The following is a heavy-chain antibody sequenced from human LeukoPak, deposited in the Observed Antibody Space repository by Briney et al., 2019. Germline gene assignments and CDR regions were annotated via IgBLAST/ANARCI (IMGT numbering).Heavy chain of an antibody. D-gene: IGHD6-19*01. J-gene: IGHJ1*01. CDR3: ARVSEDHTTGWYEEYFQH. CDR2: IWYDGSKK. Sequence: PGRSLRLSCAASGFTFSSYGMHWVRQAPGKGLEWVAVIWYDGSKKNYADSVKGRFTVPRDNSKNTLYLQMNSLRVEDTAVYFCARVSEDHTTGWYEEYFQHWGQGTLVTVSS. V-gene: IGHV3-33*01. CDR1: GFTFSSYG.